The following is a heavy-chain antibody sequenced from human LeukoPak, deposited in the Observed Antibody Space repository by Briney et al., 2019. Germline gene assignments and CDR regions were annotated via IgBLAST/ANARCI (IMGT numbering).Heavy chain of an antibody. D-gene: IGHD3-22*01. J-gene: IGHJ4*02. Sequence: GGSLRLSCAASGFTFSSYAMHWVRQAPGKGLEWVAVISYDGSNKYYADSVKGRFTISRDNSKNTLYLQMNSLRAEDTAVYYCARGGYYYDSSGYTDKRKPKLDTDYWGQGTLVTVSS. V-gene: IGHV3-30-3*01. CDR3: ARGGYYYDSSGYTDKRKPKLDTDY. CDR1: GFTFSSYA. CDR2: ISYDGSNK.